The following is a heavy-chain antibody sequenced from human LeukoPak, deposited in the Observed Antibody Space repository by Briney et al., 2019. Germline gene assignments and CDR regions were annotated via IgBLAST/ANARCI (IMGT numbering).Heavy chain of an antibody. CDR3: ARVSPIWFGEPYFDY. CDR2: IYYSGST. D-gene: IGHD3-10*01. Sequence: SETLSLTCTVSGGSISSYYWSWIRQPPGKGLEWIGYIYYSGSTNYDPSLKSRVTISVDTSKNRFSLKLSSVTAADTAVYYCARVSPIWFGEPYFDYWGQGTLVTVSS. V-gene: IGHV4-59*01. CDR1: GGSISSYY. J-gene: IGHJ4*02.